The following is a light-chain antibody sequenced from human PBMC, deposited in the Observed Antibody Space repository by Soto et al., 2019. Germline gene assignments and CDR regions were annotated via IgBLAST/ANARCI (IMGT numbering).Light chain of an antibody. Sequence: EIVMTQSPATLSVSPGERATLSCRASQIVSSNLAWYQQKPGQAPRLLIYGASSRTTGIPDRFSGSGSGTDFTLTISRLEPEDFAMYYCQQCGGSPTFGQGTKVDIK. V-gene: IGKV3-20*01. J-gene: IGKJ1*01. CDR2: GAS. CDR1: QIVSSN. CDR3: QQCGGSPT.